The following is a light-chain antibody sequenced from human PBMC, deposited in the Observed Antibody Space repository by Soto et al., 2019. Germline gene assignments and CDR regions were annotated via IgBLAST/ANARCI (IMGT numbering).Light chain of an antibody. J-gene: IGLJ2*01. CDR2: DND. Sequence: QSVLTQPPSVSAAPGQKVTISCSGSSSNIGNNYVSWYQQLPATAPKLLIYDNDERPSGIPDRFSGSKSGTSATLGITGLQTGDEADYYCGTWDSSLSAEVFGGGTKLTVL. CDR1: SSNIGNNY. V-gene: IGLV1-51*01. CDR3: GTWDSSLSAEV.